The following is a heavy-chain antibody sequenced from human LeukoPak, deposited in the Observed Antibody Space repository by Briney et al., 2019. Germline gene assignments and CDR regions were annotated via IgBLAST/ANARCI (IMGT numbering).Heavy chain of an antibody. CDR2: IYYSGST. CDR3: ARVNWDWYFDL. Sequence: KTSETLSLTCTVSGGSISSGGYYWSWIRQHPGKGLKWIGYIYYSGSTYYNPSLKSRVTISVDTSKNQFSLKLRSVTAADTAVYYCARVNWDWYFDLWGRGTLVTVSS. CDR1: GGSISSGGYY. V-gene: IGHV4-31*03. J-gene: IGHJ2*01. D-gene: IGHD7-27*01.